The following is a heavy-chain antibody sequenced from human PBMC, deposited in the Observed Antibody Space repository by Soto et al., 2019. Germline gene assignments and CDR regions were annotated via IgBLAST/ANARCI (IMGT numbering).Heavy chain of an antibody. Sequence: QVQLVESGGGVVQPGRSLRLSWAASGFTFSSYAMHWVRQAPGKGLEWVAVISYDGSNKYYADSVKGRFTISRDNSKNTLYLQMNSLRADDTAVYYCARGEMATVNFDYWGQGTLVTVSS. CDR2: ISYDGSNK. V-gene: IGHV3-30-3*01. CDR1: GFTFSSYA. J-gene: IGHJ4*02. D-gene: IGHD4-4*01. CDR3: ARGEMATVNFDY.